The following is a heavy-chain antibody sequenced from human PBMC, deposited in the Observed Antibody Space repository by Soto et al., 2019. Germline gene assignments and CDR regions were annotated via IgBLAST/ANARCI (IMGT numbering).Heavy chain of an antibody. D-gene: IGHD3-10*01. V-gene: IGHV1-18*01. CDR3: AREYGSGSRFDY. Sequence: QVQLVQSGAEVKKPGASVKVSCKASGYTFTSYGISWVRQAPGQGLQGMGWISAYNGHTNYALKLPGRFTMTTDTSPSTAYMELRSLRSDDTAVYYCAREYGSGSRFDYWGQGTLVTVSS. CDR1: GYTFTSYG. CDR2: ISAYNGHT. J-gene: IGHJ4*02.